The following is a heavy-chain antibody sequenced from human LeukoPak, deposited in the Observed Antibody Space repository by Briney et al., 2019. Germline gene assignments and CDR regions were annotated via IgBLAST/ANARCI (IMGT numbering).Heavy chain of an antibody. CDR3: AKESCSSTSCYYGSDY. CDR1: GFTFRSYA. V-gene: IGHV3-23*01. J-gene: IGHJ4*02. CDR2: ISGSGGST. Sequence: GGSLRLSCAASGFTFRSYAMSWVRQAPGKGLEWVSGISGSGGSTYYADSVKGRFTISRDNSKNMLYLQMNSLRAEDTAVYYCAKESCSSTSCYYGSDYWGQGTLVTVSS. D-gene: IGHD2-2*01.